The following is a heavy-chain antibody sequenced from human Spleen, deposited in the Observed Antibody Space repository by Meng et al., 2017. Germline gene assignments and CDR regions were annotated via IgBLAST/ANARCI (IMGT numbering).Heavy chain of an antibody. J-gene: IGHJ4*02. V-gene: IGHV3-30*18. CDR3: AKVREVIGPFDY. CDR2: LSSDGSNK. CDR1: TFSFSSHG. D-gene: IGHD2/OR15-2a*01. Sequence: QVQLVESGGAVVQPGASMRLTCVDSTFSFSSHGMHWVRQAPGRGLEWVAVLSSDGSNKYYADSVKGRFTISRDNSKNTLYLEMNRLRAEDTAMYYCAKVREVIGPFDYWGQGTLVTVSS.